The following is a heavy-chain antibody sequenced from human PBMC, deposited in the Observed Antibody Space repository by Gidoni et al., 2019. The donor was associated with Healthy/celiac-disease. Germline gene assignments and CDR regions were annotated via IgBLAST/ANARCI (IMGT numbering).Heavy chain of an antibody. CDR1: GLTFSSYA. D-gene: IGHD3-22*01. Sequence: QVQLVESGGGVVQPGRSLRLSCADSGLTFSSYAMHWVRQAPGKGLEWVAVISHDGSNKYFADSVKGRFTISRDNSKNTLYLQMNSLRAEDTAVYYCARESGYSVSLDYWGQGTLVTVSS. J-gene: IGHJ4*02. CDR2: ISHDGSNK. V-gene: IGHV3-30*04. CDR3: ARESGYSVSLDY.